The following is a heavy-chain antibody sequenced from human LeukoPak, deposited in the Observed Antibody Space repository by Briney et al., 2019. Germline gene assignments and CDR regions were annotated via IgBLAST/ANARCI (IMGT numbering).Heavy chain of an antibody. CDR3: ARDKQHSYGRYFDH. CDR2: MQSTGNS. D-gene: IGHD5-18*01. V-gene: IGHV4-59*01. J-gene: IGHJ4*02. Sequence: SETLSLTCTVSGGSISTYHWNWIRKSPEKGLEWIGYMQSTGNSNYNPSLKSRVTMSVDMSRNQIVLNLSSVTAADTAVYFCARDKQHSYGRYFDHWGQGTLVTASS. CDR1: GGSISTYH.